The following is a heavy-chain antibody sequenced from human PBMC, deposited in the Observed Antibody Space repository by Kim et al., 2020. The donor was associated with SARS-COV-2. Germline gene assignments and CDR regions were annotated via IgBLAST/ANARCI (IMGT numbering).Heavy chain of an antibody. J-gene: IGHJ3*02. Sequence: GGSLRLSCAASGFTFSNFGMHWVRQAPGKGLEWVAVIWHDGSKTFFADSVKGRFTISRDNSKNTLFLQMNSLRAEDTAVYYCATPSGYGPFDIWGQGTMV. CDR1: GFTFSNFG. D-gene: IGHD3-22*01. CDR2: IWHDGSKT. CDR3: ATPSGYGPFDI. V-gene: IGHV3-33*01.